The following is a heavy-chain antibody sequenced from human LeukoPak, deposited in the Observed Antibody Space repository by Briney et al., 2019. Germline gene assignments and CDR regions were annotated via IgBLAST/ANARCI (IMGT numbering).Heavy chain of an antibody. CDR2: ISSSSSYI. J-gene: IGHJ4*02. CDR3: ARGWGYDYVWGSYRYSPLGY. Sequence: TGGSLRLSCAASGFTFSSYSMNWVRQAPGKGLEWVSSISSSSSYIYYADSVKGRFTTSRDNAENSLYLQMNSLRAEDTAVYYCARGWGYDYVWGSYRYSPLGYWGQGTLVTVSS. V-gene: IGHV3-21*01. CDR1: GFTFSSYS. D-gene: IGHD3-16*02.